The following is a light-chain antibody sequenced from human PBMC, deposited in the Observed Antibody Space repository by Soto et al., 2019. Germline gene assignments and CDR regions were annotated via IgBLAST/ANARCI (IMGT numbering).Light chain of an antibody. CDR2: DAS. V-gene: IGKV3D-20*02. Sequence: FVLTQSPGTLSLSPWERATLSCRASHTVRNNYLAWYQQKPGKAPRLLIYDASSRATGMTDRLSGGGSGTDFTLTIRRLEPDDFAVYYCQQRSNWPPAITFGQGTRMETK. CDR3: QQRSNWPPAIT. J-gene: IGKJ5*01. CDR1: HTVRNNY.